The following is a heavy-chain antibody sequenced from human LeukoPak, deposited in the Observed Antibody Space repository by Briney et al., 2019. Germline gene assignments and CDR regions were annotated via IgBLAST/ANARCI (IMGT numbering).Heavy chain of an antibody. D-gene: IGHD5-18*01. Sequence: GGSLRLSCAASGLTFSDFWMHWVRQPPGKGLVWVALVKGDGRTTIYADSVKGRFTISRDNAKNTLYLQMNSLRAEDSGVYYCATGHSYGYDYWDQGVLVTVSS. CDR2: VKGDGRTT. CDR3: ATGHSYGYDY. J-gene: IGHJ4*02. CDR1: GLTFSDFW. V-gene: IGHV3-74*01.